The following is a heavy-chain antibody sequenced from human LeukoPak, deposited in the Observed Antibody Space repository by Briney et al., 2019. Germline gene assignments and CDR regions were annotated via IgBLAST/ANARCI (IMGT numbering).Heavy chain of an antibody. CDR3: ARGFPGDYYDSNGYLDY. CDR1: GGSISSYY. CDR2: IYYSGST. J-gene: IGHJ4*02. V-gene: IGHV4-59*01. D-gene: IGHD3-22*01. Sequence: SETLSLTCTVSGGSISSYYWSWIRQPPGKGLEWIGYIYYSGSTNYNPSLKSRVTISVDTSKNQFSLKLSSVTAADTAVYYCARGFPGDYYDSNGYLDYWGQGTLVTVSS.